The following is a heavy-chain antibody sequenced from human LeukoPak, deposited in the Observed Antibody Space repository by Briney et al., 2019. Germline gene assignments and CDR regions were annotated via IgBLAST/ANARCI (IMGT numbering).Heavy chain of an antibody. CDR2: IYSGGST. Sequence: QPGGSLRLSCAASRFTVSSNYMSWVRQAPGKGLEWVSVIYSGGSTYYADSVKGRFTISRDNSKNTLYLQMNSLRAEDTAVYYCARDKGGATGREFGYWGQGTLVTVFS. J-gene: IGHJ4*02. CDR3: ARDKGGATGREFGY. D-gene: IGHD1-26*01. CDR1: RFTVSSNY. V-gene: IGHV3-53*01.